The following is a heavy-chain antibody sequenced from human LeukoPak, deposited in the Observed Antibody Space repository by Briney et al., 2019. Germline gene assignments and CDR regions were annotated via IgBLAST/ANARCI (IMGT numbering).Heavy chain of an antibody. CDR1: GFTFSSYG. D-gene: IGHD3-22*01. Sequence: GGSLRLSCAASGFTFSSYGMHWVRQAPGKGLDWVAVISYDGSNKYYADSVKGRFTISRDNSKNTLYLQMNSLRAEDTAVYYCAEDSSGYYGPEYFQHWGQGTLVTVSS. J-gene: IGHJ1*01. CDR3: AEDSSGYYGPEYFQH. CDR2: ISYDGSNK. V-gene: IGHV3-30*18.